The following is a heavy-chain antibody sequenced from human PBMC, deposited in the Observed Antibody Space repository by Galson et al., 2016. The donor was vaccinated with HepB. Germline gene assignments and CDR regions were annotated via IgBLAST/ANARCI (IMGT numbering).Heavy chain of an antibody. Sequence: PALVKPTQTLTLTCTFSGFSLSTSGVGVGWIRQPPGKALEWLALIYWNDDKRYSPSLKSRLTITKDTSKNQVVLTMTNMDPVDTATYYCAHTLILPNYSGSYYSILYFDYWGQGTLVTVSS. CDR2: IYWNDDK. CDR1: GFSLSTSGVG. D-gene: IGHD1-26*01. J-gene: IGHJ4*02. CDR3: AHTLILPNYSGSYYSILYFDY. V-gene: IGHV2-5*01.